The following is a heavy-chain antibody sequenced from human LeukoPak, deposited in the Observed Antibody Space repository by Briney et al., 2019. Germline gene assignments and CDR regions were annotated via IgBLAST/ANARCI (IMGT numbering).Heavy chain of an antibody. CDR1: GFTFSNYW. CDR2: IRYDGSNK. J-gene: IGHJ4*02. CDR3: AKGDYYDSSGYYTPEY. Sequence: GGSLRLSCAASGFTFSNYWMHWVRQAPGKGLEWVAFIRYDGSNKYYADSVKGRFTISRDNSKNTLYLQMNSLRAEDTAVYYCAKGDYYDSSGYYTPEYWGQGTLVTVSS. D-gene: IGHD3-22*01. V-gene: IGHV3-30*02.